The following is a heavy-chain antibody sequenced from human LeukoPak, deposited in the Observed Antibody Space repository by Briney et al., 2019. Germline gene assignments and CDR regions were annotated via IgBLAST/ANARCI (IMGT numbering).Heavy chain of an antibody. CDR3: VRTYHSYRFDY. CDR1: GDSVSSDSAA. V-gene: IGHV6-1*01. J-gene: IGHJ4*02. CDR2: TYYRSKWYN. D-gene: IGHD5-18*01. Sequence: SQILSLTCAISGDSVSSDSAAWNWIRQFPSRGLEWLGRTYYRSKWYNDYAVSVKSRITINPDTSKNQFSLQLNSVTPEDTAVYFCVRTYHSYRFDYWGQGTQVTVSS.